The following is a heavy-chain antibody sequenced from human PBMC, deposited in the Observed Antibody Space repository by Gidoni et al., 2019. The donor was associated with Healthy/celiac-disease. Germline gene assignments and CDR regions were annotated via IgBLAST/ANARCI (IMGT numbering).Heavy chain of an antibody. D-gene: IGHD6-13*01. CDR1: GVSISSRSYY. CDR2: IYYGGST. J-gene: IGHJ5*02. V-gene: IGHV4-39*01. CDR3: ARHSSRRTPLWFDP. Sequence: QLQLQESGPGLVKPSETLSLTCTVSGVSISSRSYYWGWLSQPPGNGLEWIGSIYYGGSTYYNPSLKSRVTISVDTSKNQFSLKLSSVTAADTAVYYCARHSSRRTPLWFDPWGQGTLVTVSS.